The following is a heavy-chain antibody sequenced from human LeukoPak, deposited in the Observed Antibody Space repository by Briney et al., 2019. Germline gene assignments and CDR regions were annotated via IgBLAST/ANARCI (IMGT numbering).Heavy chain of an antibody. D-gene: IGHD3-22*01. CDR2: IKSKTDGGTT. V-gene: IGHV3-15*01. J-gene: IGHJ4*02. CDR3: TTEYYYNSSGYHRFDY. CDR1: GFTFSNAW. Sequence: GGSLRLSCAASGFTFSNAWMSWVRQAPGKGLEWVGRIKSKTDGGTTDYAAPVKGRFTISRDDSKNTLYLQMNSLKTEDTAVYYCTTEYYYNSSGYHRFDYWGQGTLVTVSS.